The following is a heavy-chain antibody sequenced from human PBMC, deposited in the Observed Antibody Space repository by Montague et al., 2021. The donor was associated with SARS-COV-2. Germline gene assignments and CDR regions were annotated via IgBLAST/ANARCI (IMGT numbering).Heavy chain of an antibody. J-gene: IGHJ4*02. CDR1: GGSFSRYF. V-gene: IGHV4-59*01. Sequence: SETLSLTCGVSGGSFSRYFWNWIRQTPGKGLEWMGYVHDIESSIYNPSLQSRITILLDTPKNQFSLRLNAVTAADTAVYCCARVTLGGRDGRTRQYDGLDSWGQGILVTVSS. D-gene: IGHD3-16*01. CDR3: ARVTLGGRDGRTRQYDGLDS. CDR2: VHDIESS.